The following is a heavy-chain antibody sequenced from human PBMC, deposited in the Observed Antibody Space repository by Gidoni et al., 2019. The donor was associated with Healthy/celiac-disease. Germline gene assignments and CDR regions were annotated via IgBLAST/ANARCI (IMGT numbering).Heavy chain of an antibody. D-gene: IGHD6-19*01. CDR1: GSPFRSYA. CDR3: ARDRGSSGFRPFWGD. V-gene: IGHV3-30-3*01. J-gene: IGHJ4*02. CDR2: ISYDRSNK. Sequence: HVQRVESGGGSVQPVRYLRISRAASGSPFRSYAIYWIRQVPGKGLEWVAVISYDRSNKYYADSVKGRFTISRDNSKNTLYLQMNSLRAEDTAVYYCARDRGSSGFRPFWGDWGQGTLVTVSS.